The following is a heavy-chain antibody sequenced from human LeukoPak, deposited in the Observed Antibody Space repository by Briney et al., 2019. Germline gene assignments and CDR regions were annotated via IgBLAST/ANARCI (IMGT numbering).Heavy chain of an antibody. CDR2: MNPNSGKT. J-gene: IGHJ4*02. CDR3: ARASRRRTPAGMVDY. D-gene: IGHD6-19*01. CDR1: GNTFTNYD. Sequence: ASVKVSCKASGNTFTNYDMNWVRQAPGQGLEWVGWMNPNSGKTGYAQKFQGRVTMTRNTSISTAYMELSSLRSEDTAVYYCARASRRRTPAGMVDYWGQGTLVTVSS. V-gene: IGHV1-8*01.